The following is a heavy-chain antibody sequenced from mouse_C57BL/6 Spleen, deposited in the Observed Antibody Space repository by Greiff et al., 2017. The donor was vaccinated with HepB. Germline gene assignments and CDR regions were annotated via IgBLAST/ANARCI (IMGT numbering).Heavy chain of an antibody. CDR3: ARDFYDSSYVIYAMDY. CDR2: IYPRSGNT. Sequence: VQLQQSGAELARPGASVKLSCKASGYTFTSYGISWVKQRTGQGLEWIGEIYPRSGNTYYNEKFKSKATLIADKSSSTAYMELRSLTSEDSVFYFCARDFYDSSYVIYAMDYWGQGTSVTVSS. J-gene: IGHJ4*01. CDR1: GYTFTSYG. D-gene: IGHD1-1*01. V-gene: IGHV1-81*01.